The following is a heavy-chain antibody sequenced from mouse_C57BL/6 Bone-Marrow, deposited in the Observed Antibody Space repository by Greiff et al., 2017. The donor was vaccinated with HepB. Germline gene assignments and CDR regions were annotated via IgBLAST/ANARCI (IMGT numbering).Heavy chain of an antibody. Sequence: KQSCKASGYTFPSYWMDWVKQRPGQGLEWIGNIYPSDSETHFNQKFKDKATLTVDKSSSTAYMQLSSLTSEDSAVYYCARELWLRRAMDYWGQGTSVTVSS. J-gene: IGHJ4*01. CDR3: ARELWLRRAMDY. V-gene: IGHV1-61*01. D-gene: IGHD2-2*01. CDR1: GYTFPSYW. CDR2: IYPSDSET.